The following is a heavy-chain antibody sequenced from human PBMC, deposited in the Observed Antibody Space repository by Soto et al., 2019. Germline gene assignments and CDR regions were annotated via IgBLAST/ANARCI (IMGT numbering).Heavy chain of an antibody. D-gene: IGHD4-17*01. Sequence: QVQLVESGGGVVQPGGSLRLSCAASGFTFSTYAMYWARQAPGKGLEWVAVISYDGSNKYYAASVKGRFTISRDDSKNTLYLQMNSLRAEDTAVYYCARAAATMTTIYYFDYWGQGTLVTVSS. CDR2: ISYDGSNK. CDR1: GFTFSTYA. J-gene: IGHJ4*02. CDR3: ARAAATMTTIYYFDY. V-gene: IGHV3-30-3*01.